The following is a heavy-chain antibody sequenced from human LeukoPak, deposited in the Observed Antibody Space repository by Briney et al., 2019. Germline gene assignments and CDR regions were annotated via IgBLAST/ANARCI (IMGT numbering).Heavy chain of an antibody. Sequence: KPSETLSLTCAVSGYSISSNYYWSWIRQPAGKGLEWIGRIYTSGSTNYNPSLKSRVTMSVDTSKNQFSLTLSSVTAADTAVYYCARDSVVSYYYDSSGYYSDAFDIWGQGTMVTVSS. CDR3: ARDSVVSYYYDSSGYYSDAFDI. V-gene: IGHV4-4*07. CDR1: GYSISSNYY. D-gene: IGHD3-22*01. CDR2: IYTSGST. J-gene: IGHJ3*02.